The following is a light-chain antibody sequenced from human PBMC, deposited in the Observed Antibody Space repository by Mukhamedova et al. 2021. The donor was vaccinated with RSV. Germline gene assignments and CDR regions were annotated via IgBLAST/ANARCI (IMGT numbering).Light chain of an antibody. CDR2: GS. J-gene: IGLJ1*01. V-gene: IGLV2-14*01. Sequence: GSNRPSGVSNRLSGSKSGNTASLTISGLQAADEADYYCSPYTSSRSYVFGTGTKVTVL. CDR3: SPYTSSRSYV.